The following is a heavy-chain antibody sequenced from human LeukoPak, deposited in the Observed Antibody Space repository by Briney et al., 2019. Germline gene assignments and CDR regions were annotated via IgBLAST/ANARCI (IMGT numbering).Heavy chain of an antibody. J-gene: IGHJ3*02. V-gene: IGHV1-18*01. CDR3: AGSLGGYYDSSGYFDI. CDR1: GYTFTSYG. Sequence: ASVKVSCKASGYTFTSYGISWLRQAPGQGLEWMGWISAYNGNTNYAQKLQGRVTMTTDTSTSTAYMELRSLRSDDTAVYYCAGSLGGYYDSSGYFDIWGQGTMVTVSS. CDR2: ISAYNGNT. D-gene: IGHD3-22*01.